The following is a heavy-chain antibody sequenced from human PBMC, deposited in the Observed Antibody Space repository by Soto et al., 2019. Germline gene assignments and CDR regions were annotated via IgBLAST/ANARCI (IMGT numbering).Heavy chain of an antibody. Sequence: QVRLQESGPGLVRPSQTLSLTCTVSGDSLSSGGYYCSWIRQLPGKGLEWIGFIYYSGSTFYNPSRRRRVTMSADASKNQIPLKLSSVTAADTAVYYCAKTKTPHVRNGMDVWGQGTTVTVSS. CDR3: AKTKTPHVRNGMDV. V-gene: IGHV4-31*04. CDR2: IYYSGST. D-gene: IGHD2-8*01. J-gene: IGHJ6*02. CDR1: GDSLSSGGYY.